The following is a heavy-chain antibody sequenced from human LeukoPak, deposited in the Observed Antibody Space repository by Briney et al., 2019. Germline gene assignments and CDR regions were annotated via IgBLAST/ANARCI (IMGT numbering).Heavy chain of an antibody. CDR1: GGSFSGYY. Sequence: PSETLSLICAVYGGSFSGYYWSWIRHPPGKGLEGIGEINHSGSTNYNPSLKSRVTISVDTSKNQFSLKLSSVTAADTAVYYCVRGGSYYYYYMDVWGKGTTVTVSS. CDR3: VRGGSYYYYYMDV. CDR2: INHSGST. V-gene: IGHV4-34*01. J-gene: IGHJ6*03.